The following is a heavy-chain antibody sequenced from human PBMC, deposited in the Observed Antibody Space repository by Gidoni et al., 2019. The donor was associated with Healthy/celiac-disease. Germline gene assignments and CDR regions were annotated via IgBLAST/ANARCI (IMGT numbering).Heavy chain of an antibody. Sequence: EVQLLESGGGLVQSGGFLRLSCAASGFTSSSYAMSWVRQAPGKGLEWVSAISGSGGSTYYADSGKGRFTISRDNSKNTLYLQMNSLRAEDTAVYYCAKKEYQYSSSWYDYWGQGTLVTVSS. CDR1: GFTSSSYA. J-gene: IGHJ4*02. CDR2: ISGSGGST. V-gene: IGHV3-23*01. D-gene: IGHD6-13*01. CDR3: AKKEYQYSSSWYDY.